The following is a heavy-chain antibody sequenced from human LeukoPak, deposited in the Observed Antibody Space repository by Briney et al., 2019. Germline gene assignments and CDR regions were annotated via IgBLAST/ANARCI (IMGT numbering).Heavy chain of an antibody. CDR2: ISGSGGST. V-gene: IGHV3-23*01. D-gene: IGHD6-19*01. CDR1: GFTFSSYA. CDR3: ATLLGWSSGWYFGY. J-gene: IGHJ4*02. Sequence: GGSLRLSCAASGFTFSSYAMSWVRQAPGKGLEWVSAISGSGGSTYYADSVKGRFTISRDNSKNTLYLQMNSLRAEDTAVYYCATLLGWSSGWYFGYWGQGTLVTVSS.